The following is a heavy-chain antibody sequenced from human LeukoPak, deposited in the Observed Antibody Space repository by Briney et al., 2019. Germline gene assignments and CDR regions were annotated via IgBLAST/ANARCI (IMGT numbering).Heavy chain of an antibody. Sequence: PGGSLRLSCAASGFTFNTYAMSWVRQAPGKGLEWVSGVSGSGGSTYYADSVKGRFTISRDNSKNTLYLQMNSLRAEDTAVYYCAETGPNTYGRIYYGMDVWGQGTTVTVSS. D-gene: IGHD5-18*01. CDR3: AETGPNTYGRIYYGMDV. CDR2: VSGSGGST. CDR1: GFTFNTYA. V-gene: IGHV3-23*01. J-gene: IGHJ6*02.